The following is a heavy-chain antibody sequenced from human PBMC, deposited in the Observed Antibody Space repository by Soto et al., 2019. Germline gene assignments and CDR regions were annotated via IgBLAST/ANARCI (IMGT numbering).Heavy chain of an antibody. J-gene: IGHJ6*02. Sequence: GGSLRLSCAASGFTVSSNYMSWVRQAPGKGLEWVSVIYSGGSTYYADSVKGRFTISRDNSKNTLYLQMNSLRAEDTAVYYCALGFPRYYYYGMDVWGQGTTVTVSS. D-gene: IGHD7-27*01. V-gene: IGHV3-66*01. CDR2: IYSGGST. CDR3: ALGFPRYYYYGMDV. CDR1: GFTVSSNY.